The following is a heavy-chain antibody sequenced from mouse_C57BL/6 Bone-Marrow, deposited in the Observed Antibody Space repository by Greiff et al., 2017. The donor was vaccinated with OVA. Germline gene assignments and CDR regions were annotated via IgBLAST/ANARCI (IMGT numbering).Heavy chain of an antibody. CDR1: GYTFTSYW. V-gene: IGHV1-55*01. D-gene: IGHD2-1*01. Sequence: QVQLQQPGAELVKPGASVKMSCKASGYTFTSYWITWVKQRPGQGLEWIGDIYPGSGSTNYNEKFKGKATLTVDTSSSTAYMQLSSLTSEDSAVYACASIYYGNPAWFAYWGKGTLVTVSA. J-gene: IGHJ3*01. CDR3: ASIYYGNPAWFAY. CDR2: IYPGSGST.